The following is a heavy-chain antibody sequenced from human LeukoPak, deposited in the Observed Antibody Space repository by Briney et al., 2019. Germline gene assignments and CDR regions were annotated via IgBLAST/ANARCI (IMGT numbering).Heavy chain of an antibody. D-gene: IGHD4-11*01. CDR3: AKDRDDYSNYFDY. Sequence: GGSLRLSCAASGFTFSSYAMHWVRQAPGKGLEWVAVISYDGSNKYYADSVKGRFTISRDNSKNTLYLQMNSLRAEDTAVYYCAKDRDDYSNYFDYWGQGTLVTVSS. CDR1: GFTFSSYA. V-gene: IGHV3-30-3*01. J-gene: IGHJ4*02. CDR2: ISYDGSNK.